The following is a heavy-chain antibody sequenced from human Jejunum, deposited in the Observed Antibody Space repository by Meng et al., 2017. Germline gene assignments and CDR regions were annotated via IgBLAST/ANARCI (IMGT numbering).Heavy chain of an antibody. CDR2: ISHSGST. J-gene: IGHJ4*02. CDR1: GGSLKDFY. Sequence: QVQLQQGGAGLLKPSVTLSLTCAVSGGSLKDFYWNWIRQPPGKGLEWIGEISHSGSTNYNPSLKSRVTISVDRSQNQLSLKLTSVSGTDTAVYFCARALGAYGDSGFAYWGQGALVTVSS. CDR3: ARALGAYGDSGFAY. D-gene: IGHD4-17*01. V-gene: IGHV4-34*01.